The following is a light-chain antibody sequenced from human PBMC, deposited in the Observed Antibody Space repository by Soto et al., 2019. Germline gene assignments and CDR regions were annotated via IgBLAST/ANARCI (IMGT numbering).Light chain of an antibody. J-gene: IGKJ1*01. CDR2: DAS. Sequence: DIQMTQSPSTLSASVGDRVTITCRASRSISGWLAWYQQKPGKAPKLLIYDASSLESGVPSRFSGSRSGTEFPLTISSLQPDDFATYYCQQYESYSPWTFGQGTKVEIK. V-gene: IGKV1-5*01. CDR1: RSISGW. CDR3: QQYESYSPWT.